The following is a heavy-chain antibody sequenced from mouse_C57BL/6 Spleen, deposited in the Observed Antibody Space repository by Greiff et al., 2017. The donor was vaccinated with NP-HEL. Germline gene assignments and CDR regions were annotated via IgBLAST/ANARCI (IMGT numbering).Heavy chain of an antibody. CDR1: GYTFTSYW. J-gene: IGHJ3*01. V-gene: IGHV1-64*01. CDR2: IHPNSGST. D-gene: IGHD3-3*01. CDR3: GREGSSD. Sequence: QVQLQQPGAELVKPGASVKLSCKASGYTFTSYWMHWVKQRPGQGLEWIGMIHPNSGSTYYNEKFKSKATLTVDKSSSTAYMELSSLTSADSAVYYCGREGSSDWGKGTLVTVSA.